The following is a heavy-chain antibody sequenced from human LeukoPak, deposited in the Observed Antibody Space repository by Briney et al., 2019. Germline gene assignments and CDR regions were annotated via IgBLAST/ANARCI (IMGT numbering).Heavy chain of an antibody. D-gene: IGHD2-2*01. Sequence: ASVKVSCKASGGTFSSYAISWVRQAPGQGLEWMGGIIPIFGTANYAQKFQGRVTITADESTSTAYMELSSLRSEDTAVYYCARSVVPAASLYYYYMDVWGKGTTVTISS. V-gene: IGHV1-69*13. J-gene: IGHJ6*03. CDR2: IIPIFGTA. CDR3: ARSVVPAASLYYYYMDV. CDR1: GGTFSSYA.